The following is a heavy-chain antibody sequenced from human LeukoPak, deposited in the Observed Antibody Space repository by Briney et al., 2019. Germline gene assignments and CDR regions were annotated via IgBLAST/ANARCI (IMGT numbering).Heavy chain of an antibody. Sequence: SQTLSPTCTVSGDSTSSAPYYWSWIRQHPGKGLEWIGYIYYNGQTFYNPSLKSRVSISIDTSKNQFSLKLSSVTAADTAVYYCARGKEYVYYFDYWGQGTLVTVSS. D-gene: IGHD2-2*01. CDR1: GDSTSSAPYY. CDR2: IYYNGQT. CDR3: ARGKEYVYYFDY. J-gene: IGHJ4*02. V-gene: IGHV4-31*03.